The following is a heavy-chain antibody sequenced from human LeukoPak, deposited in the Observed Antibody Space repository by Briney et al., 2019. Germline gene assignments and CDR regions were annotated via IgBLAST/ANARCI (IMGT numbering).Heavy chain of an antibody. CDR2: ISSSSSTI. J-gene: IGHJ6*02. CDR1: GFTFSSYS. CDR3: ARDSGGATTWYYYYGMDV. V-gene: IGHV3-48*01. D-gene: IGHD1-26*01. Sequence: PGGSLRLSCAASGFTFSSYSMNWVRQAPGKGLEWVSYISSSSSTIYYADSVKGRFTISRDNAKNSLYLQMNSLRAEDTAVYYCARDSGGATTWYYYYGMDVWGQGTTVTVSS.